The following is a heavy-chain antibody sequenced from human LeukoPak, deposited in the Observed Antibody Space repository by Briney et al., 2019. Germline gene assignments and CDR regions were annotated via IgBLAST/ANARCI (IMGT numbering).Heavy chain of an antibody. CDR2: IYYSGST. Sequence: PSATLSLTCTVSGGSISSGSYYWRWIRPPPGQGLEWIGYIYYSGSTYYNPSVKSRVTISVDTSKNQFSLKLSSVTAADTAVYYCARGGGLAQSWFDPWGQGTLVTVSS. J-gene: IGHJ5*02. V-gene: IGHV4-31*03. D-gene: IGHD6-13*01. CDR3: ARGGGLAQSWFDP. CDR1: GGSISSGSYY.